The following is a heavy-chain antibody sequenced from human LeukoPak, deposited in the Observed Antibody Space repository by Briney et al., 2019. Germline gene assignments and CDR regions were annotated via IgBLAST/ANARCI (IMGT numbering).Heavy chain of an antibody. CDR3: ARATPGGLHGYSFDY. J-gene: IGHJ4*02. V-gene: IGHV1-69*05. Sequence: ASVKVSCKASGGTFSSYAISWVRPAPGRGLEWMGRIIPTFGTANYAPKFQGRVTITTDESTSTAYMELTSLRSGDTAVYYCARATPGGLHGYSFDYWGQGTVVTVYS. CDR2: IIPTFGTA. CDR1: GGTFSSYA. D-gene: IGHD5-24*01.